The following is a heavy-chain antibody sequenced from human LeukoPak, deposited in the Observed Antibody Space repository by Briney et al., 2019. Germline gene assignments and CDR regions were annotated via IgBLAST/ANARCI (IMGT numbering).Heavy chain of an antibody. Sequence: GGSLRLSCAASGFTFSSYGMHWVRQAPGKGLEWVAVISYDGSNKYHADSVKGRFTISRDNSKNTLYLQMNSLRAEDTAVYYCAKLVVVTASPTPWGQGTLVTVSS. CDR2: ISYDGSNK. V-gene: IGHV3-30*18. J-gene: IGHJ5*02. CDR1: GFTFSSYG. D-gene: IGHD2-21*02. CDR3: AKLVVVTASPTP.